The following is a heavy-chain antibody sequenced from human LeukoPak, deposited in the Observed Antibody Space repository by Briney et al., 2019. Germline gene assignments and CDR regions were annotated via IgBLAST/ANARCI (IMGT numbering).Heavy chain of an antibody. J-gene: IGHJ3*01. D-gene: IGHD2/OR15-2a*01. V-gene: IGHV3-7*01. Sequence: GGSLRLSCSFSGVTFRNFWMTWVRQAPGKGLEWVANINEDGSVQHYVDSVKGRFTISRDNAKNSLHLQMSSLRAEDTALYYCARDIGSGNSTVWYDAFDVWGQGTMVTVSS. CDR2: INEDGSVQ. CDR1: GVTFRNFW. CDR3: ARDIGSGNSTVWYDAFDV.